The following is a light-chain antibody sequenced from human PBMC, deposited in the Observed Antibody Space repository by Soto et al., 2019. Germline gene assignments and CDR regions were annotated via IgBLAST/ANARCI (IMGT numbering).Light chain of an antibody. CDR3: QQYGSSPVT. CDR1: QSVSAY. CDR2: GAS. J-gene: IGKJ4*01. V-gene: IGKV3-20*01. Sequence: EIVLTQSPATLSLSPGERATLSCWASQSVSAYLAWYQQKPGQAPRLLIYGASTRATGIPARFSGSGSGTDFTLTISRLEPEDFAVYYCQQYGSSPVTFGGGTKVDIK.